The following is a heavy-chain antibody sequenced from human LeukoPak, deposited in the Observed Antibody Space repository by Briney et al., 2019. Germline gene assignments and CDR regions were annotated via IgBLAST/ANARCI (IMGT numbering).Heavy chain of an antibody. V-gene: IGHV3-43D*03. CDR2: IGWDGGYT. Sequence: GGSLRLSCAASGVTFDDYAMHWARQAPGKGLEWVALIGWDGGYTYYADSVKGRFTISRDNGKNSLYLQMNSLRAEDTALYYCARQADTAMLIWSFTDYWGQGTLVTVSS. CDR1: GVTFDDYA. CDR3: ARQADTAMLIWSFTDY. D-gene: IGHD5-18*01. J-gene: IGHJ4*02.